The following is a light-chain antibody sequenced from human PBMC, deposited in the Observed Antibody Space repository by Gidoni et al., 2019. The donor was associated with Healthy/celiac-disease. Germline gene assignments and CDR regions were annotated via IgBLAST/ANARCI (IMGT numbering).Light chain of an antibody. V-gene: IGKV3-20*01. J-gene: IGKJ1*01. CDR3: QQYGSSPKT. CDR2: VAS. CDR1: QSVSSSY. Sequence: ELVLSQSPGTLSLSPGERATLSCRSSQSVSSSYLAWYPQKPGQAPRLLIYVASSRATGIPDRFSGSGSGTDFTLTISRLEPEDFAVYYCQQYGSSPKTFGQGTKVEIK.